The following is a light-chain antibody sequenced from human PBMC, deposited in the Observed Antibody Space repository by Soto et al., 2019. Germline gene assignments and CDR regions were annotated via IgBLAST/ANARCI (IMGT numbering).Light chain of an antibody. V-gene: IGKV3D-15*01. CDR3: QEYDGAPIT. CDR2: DAS. J-gene: IGKJ5*01. Sequence: VMTQSPATLSVSPGERATLSCTASQSINSNLAWYQQRPGRAPRLVIFDASNRASGMPERFSGSGSGTDFTLTIARLEPEDFAVYYCQEYDGAPITFGPGTRLEIK. CDR1: QSINSN.